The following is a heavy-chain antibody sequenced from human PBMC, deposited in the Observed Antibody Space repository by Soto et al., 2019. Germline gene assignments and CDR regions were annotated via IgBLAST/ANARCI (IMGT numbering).Heavy chain of an antibody. D-gene: IGHD3-22*01. CDR3: ARSKEIVASFGDFDI. Sequence: SVPTLVNPTHTLTLTFTFSWFSLITSVMRVSCIRQPPGKALEWLSRIDWDDDKFYSTSLKTRLTISKDTSKNQVVLTMTKMEPVDTATYSCARSKEIVASFGDFDIWGQGTMVNV. V-gene: IGHV2-70*04. CDR2: IDWDDDK. J-gene: IGHJ3*02. CDR1: WFSLITSVMR.